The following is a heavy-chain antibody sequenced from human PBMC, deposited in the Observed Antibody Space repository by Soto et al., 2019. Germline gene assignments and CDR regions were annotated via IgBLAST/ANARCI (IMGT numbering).Heavy chain of an antibody. CDR3: AREEYDILTGYRFDY. CDR1: GYTFTSYG. Sequence: QVQLVQSGAEVKKPGASVKVSCKASGYTFTSYGISWVRQAPGQGLEWMGWISAYNGNTNYAQKLHGRVTMTTDTSTSTAYMELRSLRSDDTAVYYCAREEYDILTGYRFDYWGQGTLVTVSS. D-gene: IGHD3-9*01. CDR2: ISAYNGNT. J-gene: IGHJ4*02. V-gene: IGHV1-18*01.